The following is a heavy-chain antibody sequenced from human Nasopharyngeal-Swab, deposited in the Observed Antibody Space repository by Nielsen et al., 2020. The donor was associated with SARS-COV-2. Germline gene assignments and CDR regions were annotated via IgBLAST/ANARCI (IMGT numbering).Heavy chain of an antibody. CDR1: GFTFSSYG. Sequence: GESLKISCAASGFTFSSYGMHWVRQAPGKGLEWVSAISGSGGSTYYADSVKGRFTISRDNSKNTLYLQMNSLRAEDTAVYYCAKMGGGSKFDHYYYGMDVWGQGTTVTVSS. D-gene: IGHD2-15*01. J-gene: IGHJ6*02. CDR3: AKMGGGSKFDHYYYGMDV. CDR2: ISGSGGST. V-gene: IGHV3-23*01.